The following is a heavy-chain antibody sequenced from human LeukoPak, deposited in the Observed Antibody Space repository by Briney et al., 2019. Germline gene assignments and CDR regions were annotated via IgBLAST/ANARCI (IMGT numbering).Heavy chain of an antibody. D-gene: IGHD3-10*01. CDR1: GFTFSSYE. V-gene: IGHV3-48*03. CDR3: ARHYHASGSYSSFDY. J-gene: IGHJ4*02. CDR2: ISSSGSTI. Sequence: GGSLRLSCAASGFTFSSYEMNWVRQAPGKGLEWVSYISSSGSTIYYADSVKGRFTISRDNAKNSLYLQMNSLRAEDTAVYYCARHYHASGSYSSFDYWGQGTLVTVSS.